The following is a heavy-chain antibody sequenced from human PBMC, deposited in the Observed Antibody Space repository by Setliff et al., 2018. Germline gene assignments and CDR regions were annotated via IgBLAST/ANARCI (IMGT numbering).Heavy chain of an antibody. CDR1: GGSFSGYY. CDR2: IYHSGST. V-gene: IGHV4-34*01. Sequence: SETLSLTCAVYGGSFSGYYWTWIRQPPGKGLEWIGSIYHSGSTYYNPSLKSRVTISVDTSKNQFSLKLSSVTAADTAVYYCARRNGEKLDPWGQGTLVTVSS. CDR3: ARRNGEKLDP. J-gene: IGHJ5*02.